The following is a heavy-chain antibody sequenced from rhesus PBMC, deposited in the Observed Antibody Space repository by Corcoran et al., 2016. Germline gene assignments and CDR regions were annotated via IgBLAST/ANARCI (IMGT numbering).Heavy chain of an antibody. CDR2: IYDTGGKT. V-gene: IGHV4S2*01. Sequence: QVHLQESGPGLVKPSETLPLTFAVSVVSLSSNFWAWFRQAPGKGLEWVGRIYDTGGKTDYNPSLKSRVTMSMDTSKNQFFLKLNSVTAADTAVYYCARGPMGGSGYWGQGVLVTVSS. CDR1: VVSLSSNF. D-gene: IGHD3-34*01. CDR3: ARGPMGGSGY. J-gene: IGHJ4*01.